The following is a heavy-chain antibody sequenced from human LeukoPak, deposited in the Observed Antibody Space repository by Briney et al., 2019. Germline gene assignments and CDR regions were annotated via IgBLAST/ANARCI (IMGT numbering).Heavy chain of an antibody. CDR1: GGSISSGDYY. Sequence: SETLSLTCTVSGGSISSGDYYWGWIRQPPGKGLEWIGYIYYSGSTYYNPSLKSRVTISVDTSKNQFSLKLSSVTAADTAVYYCARACSGGSCYSGWFDPWGQGTLVTVSS. D-gene: IGHD2-15*01. CDR2: IYYSGST. J-gene: IGHJ5*02. CDR3: ARACSGGSCYSGWFDP. V-gene: IGHV4-30-4*01.